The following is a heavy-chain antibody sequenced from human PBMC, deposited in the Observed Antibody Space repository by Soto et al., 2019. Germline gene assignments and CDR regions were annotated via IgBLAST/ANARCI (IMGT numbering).Heavy chain of an antibody. CDR3: ARDQPGYSYGYGLGY. J-gene: IGHJ4*02. Sequence: PGGSLRLSXAASGFTFSSFSMNWVRQAPGKGLEWVSSISSSSSYIYYADSVKGRFTISRDNAKNSLYLQMNSLRAEDTAVYYCARDQPGYSYGYGLGYWGQGTLVTVS. CDR2: ISSSSSYI. V-gene: IGHV3-21*01. D-gene: IGHD5-18*01. CDR1: GFTFSSFS.